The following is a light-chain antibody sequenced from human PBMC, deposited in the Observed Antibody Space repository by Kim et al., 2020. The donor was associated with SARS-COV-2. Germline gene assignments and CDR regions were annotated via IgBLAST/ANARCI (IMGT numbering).Light chain of an antibody. CDR1: SSDVGSYNY. Sequence: QSVLTQPASVSGSPGQSITISCTGTSSDVGSYNYVSWYQHHPGKAPKLTIYDVSKRPSGVSNRFSGSKSGNTASLTISGLQPEDESNYYCSSYTTSSTWVFGGGTKVTVL. CDR3: SSYTTSSTWV. V-gene: IGLV2-14*03. CDR2: DVS. J-gene: IGLJ3*02.